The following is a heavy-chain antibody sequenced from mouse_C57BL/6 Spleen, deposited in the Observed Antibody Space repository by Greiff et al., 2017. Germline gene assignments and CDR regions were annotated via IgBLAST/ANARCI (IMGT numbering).Heavy chain of an antibody. CDR1: GYTFTSYW. CDR2: IYPGSGST. CDR3: ARGDYSPSWFAY. Sequence: VQLQQPGAELVKPGASVKMSCKASGYTFTSYWITWVKQRPGQGLEWIGEIYPGSGSTNYNEKLKSKATLTVDTSSSTAYMQLSSLTSEDSAVYYCARGDYSPSWFAYWGQGTLVTVSA. V-gene: IGHV1-55*01. D-gene: IGHD2-12*01. J-gene: IGHJ3*01.